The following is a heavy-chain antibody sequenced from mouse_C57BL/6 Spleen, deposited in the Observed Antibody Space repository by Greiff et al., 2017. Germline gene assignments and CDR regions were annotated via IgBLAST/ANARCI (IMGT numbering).Heavy chain of an antibody. CDR1: GYTFTSYW. CDR3: ARRSNYSAWFAY. Sequence: VQLQQSGAELVKPGASVKMSCKASGYTFTSYWITWVKQRPGQGLEWIGDIYPGSGSTNYNEKFKSKATLTVDTSSSTAYMQLSSLTSEDSAVYYCARRSNYSAWFAYWGQGTLVTVSA. V-gene: IGHV1-55*01. J-gene: IGHJ3*01. D-gene: IGHD2-5*01. CDR2: IYPGSGST.